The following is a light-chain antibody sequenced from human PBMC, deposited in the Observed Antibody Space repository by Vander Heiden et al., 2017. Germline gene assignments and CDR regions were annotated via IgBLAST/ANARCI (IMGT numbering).Light chain of an antibody. CDR3: MQAIQIPQT. J-gene: IGKJ2*01. Sequence: DIVMTQSPLSLPVTPGDPASISCRSTQILPHSNGYSNWDWYLEKPGQSPQILLYLGSNRASGVRDRFSGSGSGTECTLKISRVEAEDVGVYYCMQAIQIPQTFGQGTKLEIK. CDR2: LGS. V-gene: IGKV2-28*01. CDR1: QILPHSNGYSN.